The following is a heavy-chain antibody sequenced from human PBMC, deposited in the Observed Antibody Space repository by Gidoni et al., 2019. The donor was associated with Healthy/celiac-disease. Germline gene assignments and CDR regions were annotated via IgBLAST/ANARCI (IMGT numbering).Heavy chain of an antibody. CDR3: ASERVVDYDFCSVYPPPEYYYYGMDV. Sequence: KGVEWCSSISSRRRYISYAYSVKGRCTISRDNAKNSLYLQMNRLRSEDTAVYYCASERVVDYDFCSVYPPPEYYYYGMDVWGQGTTVTVSS. CDR2: ISSRRRYI. V-gene: IGHV3-21*01. J-gene: IGHJ6*02. D-gene: IGHD3-3*01.